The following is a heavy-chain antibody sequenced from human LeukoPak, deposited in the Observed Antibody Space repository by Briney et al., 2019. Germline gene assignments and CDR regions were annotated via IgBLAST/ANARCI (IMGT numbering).Heavy chain of an antibody. CDR2: IYYSGST. CDR3: ARSSAYDYVWGSYRPTMDFDY. D-gene: IGHD3-16*02. Sequence: SETLSFTCTVSGGSISSSSYYWGWIRQPPGKGLEWIGSIYYSGSTYYNPSLKSRVTISVDTSKNQFSLKLSSVTAADTAVYYCARSSAYDYVWGSYRPTMDFDYWGQGTLVTVSS. V-gene: IGHV4-39*01. J-gene: IGHJ4*02. CDR1: GGSISSSSYY.